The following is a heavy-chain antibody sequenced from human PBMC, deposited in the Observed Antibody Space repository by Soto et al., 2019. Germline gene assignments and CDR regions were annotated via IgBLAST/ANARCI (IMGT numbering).Heavy chain of an antibody. CDR2: IIPIFGTA. D-gene: IGHD6-13*01. CDR1: GGTFSSYA. V-gene: IGHV1-69*01. CDR3: ARDQCAEPGIAAAGTEYYYGMDV. Sequence: QVQLVQSGAEVKKPGSSVKVSCKASGGTFSSYAISWVRQAPGQGLEWMGGIIPIFGTANYAQKFQGRVTITADESTSTAYMELSSLRSEDTAVYYCARDQCAEPGIAAAGTEYYYGMDVWGQGTTVTVSS. J-gene: IGHJ6*02.